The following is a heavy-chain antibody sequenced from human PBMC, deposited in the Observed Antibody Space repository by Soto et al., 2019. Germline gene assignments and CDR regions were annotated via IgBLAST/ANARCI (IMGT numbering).Heavy chain of an antibody. J-gene: IGHJ4*02. CDR2: IGPAGDT. CDR3: VRVANTGYYDY. V-gene: IGHV3-13*01. D-gene: IGHD2-8*02. Sequence: GGSLRLSCAASGFTFTNYDMHWVRQSSGNPLEWVSGIGPAGDTFYPDSVKGRYYVSRENVNTALFVQMNSLRAGETAVYYCVRVANTGYYDYWGQGILVTVSS. CDR1: GFTFTNYD.